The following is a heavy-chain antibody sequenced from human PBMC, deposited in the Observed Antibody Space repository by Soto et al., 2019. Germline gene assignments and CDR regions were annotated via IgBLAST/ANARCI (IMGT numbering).Heavy chain of an antibody. CDR1: GGSFSPNY. Sequence: SETLSLTCTVSGGSFSPNYWAWIRQPPGKGLEWVGYIYFGGTTSYNPSLKSRVTISLDTSKNQFSLTLNSVTAADTALYYCARLSVVVPRYGLDVWGQGTTVTVSS. J-gene: IGHJ6*02. D-gene: IGHD2-21*01. CDR2: IYFGGTT. V-gene: IGHV4-59*08. CDR3: ARLSVVVPRYGLDV.